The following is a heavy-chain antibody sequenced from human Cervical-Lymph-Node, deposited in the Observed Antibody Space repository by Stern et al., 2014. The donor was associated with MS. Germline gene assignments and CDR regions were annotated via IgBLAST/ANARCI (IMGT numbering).Heavy chain of an antibody. CDR2: IYPGDSYT. CDR1: GYSFSTYG. V-gene: IGHV5-51*01. CDR3: ARLGGAQRADFDY. Sequence: EVQLVQSGAEVKKPGESLKISCQGSGYSFSTYGIGWGRQMPGKGLEWMGIIYPGDSYTTNSPVFQGPGSMSDDESTGTAYVRWSGLRVSDTAPYYCARLGGAQRADFDYWGHGTLVTVSS. J-gene: IGHJ4*01. D-gene: IGHD3-16*01.